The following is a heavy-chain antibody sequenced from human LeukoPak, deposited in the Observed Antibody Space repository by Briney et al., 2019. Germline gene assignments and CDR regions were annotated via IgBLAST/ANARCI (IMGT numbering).Heavy chain of an antibody. Sequence: PSETLSLTCTVSGGSISSYYWGWIRQPPGKGLEWIGSIYYSGSTYYNPSLKSRVTISVDTSKNQFSLKLSSVTAADTAVYYCVSYVYDAFDIWGQGTMVTVSS. CDR1: GGSISSYY. J-gene: IGHJ3*02. CDR2: IYYSGST. D-gene: IGHD5/OR15-5a*01. V-gene: IGHV4-39*01. CDR3: VSYVYDAFDI.